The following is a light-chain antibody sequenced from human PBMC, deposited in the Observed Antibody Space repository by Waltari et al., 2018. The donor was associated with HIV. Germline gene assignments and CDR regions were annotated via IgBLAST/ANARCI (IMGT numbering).Light chain of an antibody. CDR3: CSYGGDDTLV. V-gene: IGLV2-23*01. CDR2: DDS. J-gene: IGLJ3*02. Sequence: QSALTQPASVSGSLGQSITISCTGASTNVGSYSLVSWYQNRPGQAPTLIIYDDSKRPLAISARFSGSKSGNTASLTISGLQSEDEADYYCCSYGGDDTLVFGGGTKVTAL. CDR1: STNVGSYSL.